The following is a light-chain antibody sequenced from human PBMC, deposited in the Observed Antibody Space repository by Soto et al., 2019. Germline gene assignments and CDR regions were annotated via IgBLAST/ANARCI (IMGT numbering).Light chain of an antibody. V-gene: IGKV3-15*01. J-gene: IGKJ1*01. CDR1: QSVSSN. CDR2: GAS. Sequence: EIVMTQSPGTLSVSPGERVTLSCRASQSVSSNLAWYQQKPGQAPRPLIYGASTRATGIPARFSGSGSGTEFTLTISSLQSEDFAVYYCQQYNNWPLTFGQGTKVDI. CDR3: QQYNNWPLT.